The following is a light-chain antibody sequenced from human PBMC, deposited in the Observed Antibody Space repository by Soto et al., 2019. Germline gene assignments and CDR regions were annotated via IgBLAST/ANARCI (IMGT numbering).Light chain of an antibody. J-gene: IGKJ4*01. V-gene: IGKV3-15*01. CDR1: ESINQN. CDR2: GAS. Sequence: ETVMTQSPATLSVSPGQGATLSCRATESINQNLAWYQQKPGQAPRLLIHGASYRATGIPARFSGRGSGTEFTLAISRLQPEDFAVYYCQQYNTWPLTFGRGTKVEIK. CDR3: QQYNTWPLT.